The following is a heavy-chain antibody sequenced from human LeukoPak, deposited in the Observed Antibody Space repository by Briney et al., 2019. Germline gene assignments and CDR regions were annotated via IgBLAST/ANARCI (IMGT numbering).Heavy chain of an antibody. D-gene: IGHD3-22*01. CDR1: GGSISSYY. CDR3: ARVVPLYDSSGYYPYYFDY. CDR2: IYYSGST. V-gene: IGHV4-59*01. J-gene: IGHJ4*02. Sequence: PSETLSLTCTVSGGSISSYYWSWIRQPPGKGLEWIGYIYYSGSTNYNPSLKSRVTISVDTSKNQFSLKLSSVTAADTAVYYCARVVPLYDSSGYYPYYFDYWGQGTLVTVSS.